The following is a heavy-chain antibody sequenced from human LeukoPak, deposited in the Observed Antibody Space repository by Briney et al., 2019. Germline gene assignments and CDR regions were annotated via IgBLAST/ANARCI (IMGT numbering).Heavy chain of an antibody. V-gene: IGHV3-30*02. CDR2: IRYDGSYQ. CDR1: GFTFSTYD. J-gene: IGHJ4*02. CDR3: ATPKADYYPFDY. Sequence: GGSLRLSCAASGFTFSTYDMHWVSQAPGKGLEWLAFIRYDGSYQYYADSVNGRFTISRDNSKNTLYLQMNSLTAEDTAVYYCATPKADYYPFDYWGQGTLLTVSS. D-gene: IGHD3-22*01.